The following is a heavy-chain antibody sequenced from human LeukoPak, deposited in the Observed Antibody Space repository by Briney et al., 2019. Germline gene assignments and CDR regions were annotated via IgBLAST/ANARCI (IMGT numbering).Heavy chain of an antibody. Sequence: PPETLSLTCTVSGGSISSYYWSWIRQPPGKGLEWIGYIYYSGSTNYNPSLKSRVTISVDTSKNQFSLKLSSVTAADTAVYYCAAYGSGSYWGPVKATSFDYWGQGTLVTVSS. CDR1: GGSISSYY. V-gene: IGHV4-59*08. J-gene: IGHJ4*02. D-gene: IGHD3-10*01. CDR2: IYYSGST. CDR3: AAYGSGSYWGPVKATSFDY.